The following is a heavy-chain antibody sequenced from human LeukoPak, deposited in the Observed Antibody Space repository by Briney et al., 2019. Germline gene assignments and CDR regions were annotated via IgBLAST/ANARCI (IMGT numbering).Heavy chain of an antibody. CDR2: MNPNSGNT. CDR3: ARAGTYYDFWSGYTCDY. J-gene: IGHJ4*02. V-gene: IGHV1-8*01. Sequence: ASVKVSCKASGYTFTSYDINWVRQATGQGLEWMGWMNPNSGNTGYAQKFQGRVTMTRNTSISTAYMELSSLRSEDTAVYYCARAGTYYDFWSGYTCDYWGQGTLVTVSS. D-gene: IGHD3-3*01. CDR1: GYTFTSYD.